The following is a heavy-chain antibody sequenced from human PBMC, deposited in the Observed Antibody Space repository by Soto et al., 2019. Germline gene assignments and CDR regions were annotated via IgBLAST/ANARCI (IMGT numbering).Heavy chain of an antibody. CDR1: GFTFSSYG. Sequence: GGSLRLSCAASGFTFSSYGMHWVRQAPGKGLEWVAVISYDGSNKYYADSVKGRFTISRDNSKNTLYLQMNSLRAEDTAVYYCAKDTNGYSSSWYYKDYYYYGMDVWGQGTTVTVSS. J-gene: IGHJ6*02. D-gene: IGHD6-13*01. CDR3: AKDTNGYSSSWYYKDYYYYGMDV. V-gene: IGHV3-30*18. CDR2: ISYDGSNK.